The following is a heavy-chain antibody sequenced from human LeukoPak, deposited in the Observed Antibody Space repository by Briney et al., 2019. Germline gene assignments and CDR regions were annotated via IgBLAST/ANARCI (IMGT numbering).Heavy chain of an antibody. D-gene: IGHD6-13*01. Sequence: SGGSLRLSCAASGFTFSNSWMTWVRQAPGKGLEWVAHINEDGSDKYYVDSVKGRFTISRDDAKNSLYLQMNSLRIEDTAVYYCAREGQQSYGMDVWGQGTTVTVSS. J-gene: IGHJ6*02. V-gene: IGHV3-7*05. CDR2: INEDGSDK. CDR3: AREGQQSYGMDV. CDR1: GFTFSNSW.